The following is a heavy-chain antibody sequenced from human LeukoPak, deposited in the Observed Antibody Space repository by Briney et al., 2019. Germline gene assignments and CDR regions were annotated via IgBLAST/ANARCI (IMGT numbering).Heavy chain of an antibody. D-gene: IGHD3-3*01. CDR1: GYTFTDFH. J-gene: IGHJ4*02. CDR3: ARGIKVFGVVIQWYFDY. V-gene: IGHV1-46*01. CDR2: INPSGGST. Sequence: ASVKVSCKASGYTFTDFHMHWVRQAPGQGLEWMGIINPSGGSTSYAQRFQGRVTMTRDTSTSTVYMEVSSLRPDDAAVYYCARGIKVFGVVIQWYFDYWGQGTLVTVSS.